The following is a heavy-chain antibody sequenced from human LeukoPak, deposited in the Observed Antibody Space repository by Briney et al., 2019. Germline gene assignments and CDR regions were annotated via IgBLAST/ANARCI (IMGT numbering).Heavy chain of an antibody. D-gene: IGHD2-21*02. CDR3: ARLRGFAVTATSA. Sequence: SETLSLTCAVYGGSLSGYHWSCIRQPPGKGLEWIGEIKQSGRTSYNPSLKSRVTILVDTSKTQLSLKLSSVTAADTAVYYCARLRGFAVTATSAWGQGTQVTVSS. CDR2: IKQSGRT. J-gene: IGHJ5*02. CDR1: GGSLSGYH. V-gene: IGHV4-34*01.